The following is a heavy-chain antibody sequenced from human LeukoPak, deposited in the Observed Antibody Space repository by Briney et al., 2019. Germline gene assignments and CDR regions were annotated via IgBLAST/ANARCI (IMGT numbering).Heavy chain of an antibody. CDR3: ARPDYFASHD. CDR2: IYPGDSDT. V-gene: IGHV5-51*01. CDR1: GYSFTTYW. Sequence: PGESLKISCRGSGYSFTTYWIGWVRQMPGKGLEWMGIIYPGDSDTRYSPSFQGQVTISADRSINTAYLQWSSLRASDTAMYYCARPDYFASHDWGQGTLVTVSS. J-gene: IGHJ4*02. D-gene: IGHD3-10*01.